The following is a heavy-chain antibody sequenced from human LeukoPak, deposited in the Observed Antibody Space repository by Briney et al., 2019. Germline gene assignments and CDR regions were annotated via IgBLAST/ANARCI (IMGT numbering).Heavy chain of an antibody. CDR2: IRYDGSNK. J-gene: IGHJ4*02. CDR3: AREYYDSRDYPVVYYFDY. V-gene: IGHV3-30*02. Sequence: GGSLRLSCAASGFTFSSYGMHWVRQAPGKGLEWVAFIRYDGSNKYYADSVKGRFTISRDNAKNSLSLQMNSLRAEDTAIYYCAREYYDSRDYPVVYYFDYWGQGTLVTVSS. CDR1: GFTFSSYG. D-gene: IGHD3-22*01.